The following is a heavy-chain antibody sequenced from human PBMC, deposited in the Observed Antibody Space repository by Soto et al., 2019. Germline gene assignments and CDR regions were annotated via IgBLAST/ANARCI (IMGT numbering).Heavy chain of an antibody. CDR1: GGTSTIYT. Sequence: QVPLVQSGAELKKPGSSVKVSCEASGGTSTIYTITWVRQAPGQGLAWLGRIVPLLGITNYARNFQDRLTITADKPKCTVYMERSSLRFEDTALYYWATEKFDAGRVGVSDWDQVPLVACSS. D-gene: IGHD1-26*01. V-gene: IGHV1-69*08. CDR2: IVPLLGIT. CDR3: ATEKFDAGRVGVSD. J-gene: IGHJ4*02.